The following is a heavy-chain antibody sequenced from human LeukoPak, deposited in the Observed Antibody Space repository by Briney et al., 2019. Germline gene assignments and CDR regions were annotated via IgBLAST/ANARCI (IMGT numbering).Heavy chain of an antibody. J-gene: IGHJ4*02. CDR3: ARRSISGSYDY. Sequence: GGSLRLSCAASGFTFSSYWMHWVRQAPGKGLVWVSHINSDGSSTSYTDSVKGRLTISRDNAKNTLYLQMNSLRAEDTAVYYCARRSISGSYDYWGQGTLVIVSS. CDR2: INSDGSST. D-gene: IGHD1-20*01. V-gene: IGHV3-74*01. CDR1: GFTFSSYW.